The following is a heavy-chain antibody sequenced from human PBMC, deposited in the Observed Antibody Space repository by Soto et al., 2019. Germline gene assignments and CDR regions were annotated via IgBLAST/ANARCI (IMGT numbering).Heavy chain of an antibody. J-gene: IGHJ6*02. CDR3: ARDSHKVLRGTGYGMDV. CDR2: IGTAGDT. Sequence: GGSLRLSCAASGFTFSSYDMHWVRQATGKGLEWVSAIGTAGDTYYPGSVKGRFTISRENAKNSLYLQMNSLRADDMAVYYCARDSHKVLRGTGYGMDVWGQGTTVTVSS. CDR1: GFTFSSYD. D-gene: IGHD1-26*01. V-gene: IGHV3-13*01.